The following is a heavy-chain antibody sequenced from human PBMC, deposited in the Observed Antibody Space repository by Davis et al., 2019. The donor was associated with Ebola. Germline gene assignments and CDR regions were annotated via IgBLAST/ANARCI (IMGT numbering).Heavy chain of an antibody. V-gene: IGHV1-8*01. Sequence: AASAKVSCKASGYTFTSYDINWVRQATGQGLEWMGWMNPNSGNTGYAQKFQGRVTMTRNTSISTAYMELSSLRSEDTAVYYCATPSEMVAAPYYYYYGMDVWGQGTTVTVSS. J-gene: IGHJ6*02. CDR1: GYTFTSYD. CDR3: ATPSEMVAAPYYYYYGMDV. CDR2: MNPNSGNT. D-gene: IGHD2-15*01.